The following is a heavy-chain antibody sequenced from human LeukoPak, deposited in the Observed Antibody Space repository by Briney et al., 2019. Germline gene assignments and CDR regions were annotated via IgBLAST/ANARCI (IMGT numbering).Heavy chain of an antibody. J-gene: IGHJ4*02. CDR2: ISSSGSTI. CDR1: GFTFSSYE. D-gene: IGHD2-21*02. CDR3: TKESVTYLDY. Sequence: GGSQRLSCAASGFTFSSYEMNWVRQAPGKGLEWVSYISSSGSTIYYADSVKGRFTISRDNAKNSLYLQMNSLRDEDTAVYYCTKESVTYLDYWGQGTLVTVSS. V-gene: IGHV3-48*03.